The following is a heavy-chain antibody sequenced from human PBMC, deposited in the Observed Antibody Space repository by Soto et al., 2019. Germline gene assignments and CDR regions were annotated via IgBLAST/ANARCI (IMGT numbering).Heavy chain of an antibody. J-gene: IGHJ4*02. D-gene: IGHD6-6*01. Sequence: QVQLVQSGAEVKKPGASVKVSCKASGYTFTSYAMHWVRQAPGQRLEWMGWINAGNGNTKYSQKFQGRVTITRDTSASTAYMELSSLRSEDTAVYYCARDRGSSSYPLPVYHFDYWGQGTLVTVSS. CDR2: INAGNGNT. V-gene: IGHV1-3*01. CDR3: ARDRGSSSYPLPVYHFDY. CDR1: GYTFTSYA.